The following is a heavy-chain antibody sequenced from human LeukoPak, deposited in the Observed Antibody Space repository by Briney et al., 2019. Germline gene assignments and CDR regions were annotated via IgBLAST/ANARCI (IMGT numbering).Heavy chain of an antibody. CDR3: AKVGGNWNCVDY. J-gene: IGHJ4*02. CDR1: GFTFSSNA. CDR2: ISGSDGST. D-gene: IGHD1-7*01. Sequence: GGSLRLSCVASGFTFSSNAMSWVRQAPGKGLEWVSAISGSDGSTYYADSVKGRFTISRDTSKNTLYLQMNSLRAEDTAVYYCAKVGGNWNCVDYWGQGTLVTVSS. V-gene: IGHV3-23*01.